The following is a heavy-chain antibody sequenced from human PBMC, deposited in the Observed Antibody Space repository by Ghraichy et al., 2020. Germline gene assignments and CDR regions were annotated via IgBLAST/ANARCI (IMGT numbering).Heavy chain of an antibody. CDR2: TYYRSKWYN. D-gene: IGHD3-3*01. CDR1: GDSVSSNRAA. V-gene: IGHV6-1*01. J-gene: IGHJ6*02. Sequence: SQTLSLTCAISGDSVSSNRAAWNWIRQSPSRGLEWLGRTYYRSKWYNDYAVSVKGRITINPDTSKNQFSLQLNSVTPEDTAVYYCTRENTHHDFWFGLDVWGQGSTVTVSS. CDR3: TRENTHHDFWFGLDV.